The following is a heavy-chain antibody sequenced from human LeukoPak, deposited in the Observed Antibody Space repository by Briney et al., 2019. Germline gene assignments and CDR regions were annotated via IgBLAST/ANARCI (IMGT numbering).Heavy chain of an antibody. J-gene: IGHJ4*02. Sequence: GGSLRLSCAVSGFTFSGFWMSWSRQAPGEGLEWVASINSDGSEGYYADVVKGRFTISRDNAKNSLYLQMNSLRDEDTAVYYCAQKGGTDHWGQGTLVTVSS. CDR2: INSDGSEG. CDR3: AQKGGTDH. D-gene: IGHD2-15*01. CDR1: GFTFSGFW. V-gene: IGHV3-7*01.